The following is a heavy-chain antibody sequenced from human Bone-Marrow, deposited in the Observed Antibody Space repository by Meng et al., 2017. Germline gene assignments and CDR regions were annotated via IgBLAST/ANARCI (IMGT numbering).Heavy chain of an antibody. CDR1: GGSIDSVDYY. Sequence: QVQLQESGPGLVKPSQTLSLTCTVSGGSIDSVDYYWYWIRQPPGKGLEWIGHIYYSGSTYYNPSLKSRVTISIDTSKNQFSLKLSSVTAADTAVFYCARAFSGPLDSWGQGTLVTVSS. D-gene: IGHD3-10*01. J-gene: IGHJ4*02. CDR2: IYYSGST. V-gene: IGHV4-30-4*01. CDR3: ARAFSGPLDS.